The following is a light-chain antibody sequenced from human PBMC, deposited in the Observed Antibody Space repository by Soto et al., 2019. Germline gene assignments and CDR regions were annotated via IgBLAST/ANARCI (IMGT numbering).Light chain of an antibody. J-gene: IGKJ2*01. CDR2: EVY. CDR3: QQYHSVPYT. CDR1: RDIHTW. Sequence: DIQMTQSPSTVSASPGDRVMMTCGASRDIHTWLAWYQQKPGKAPELLIFEVYKLKSGVPSRFSGSESEIDFTLTINGLQPDDFATYYCQQYHSVPYTFGQGTKVDI. V-gene: IGKV1-5*03.